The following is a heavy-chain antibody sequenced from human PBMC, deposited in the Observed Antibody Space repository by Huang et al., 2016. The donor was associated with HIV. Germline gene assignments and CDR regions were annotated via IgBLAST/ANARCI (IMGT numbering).Heavy chain of an antibody. Sequence: QVQLVESGGGVVRPGRSLRLSCEAFRFTFSNFAMHWVRQAPGKVVEWIAVISYDGSSKHYADSVTGRLTISRDNSNNTLYLQMNSLTVEDTAVYYCTKGHYYDTNGYVAFDIWGQGTMVTVSS. D-gene: IGHD3-22*01. J-gene: IGHJ3*02. CDR3: TKGHYYDTNGYVAFDI. V-gene: IGHV3-30*18. CDR1: RFTFSNFA. CDR2: ISYDGSSK.